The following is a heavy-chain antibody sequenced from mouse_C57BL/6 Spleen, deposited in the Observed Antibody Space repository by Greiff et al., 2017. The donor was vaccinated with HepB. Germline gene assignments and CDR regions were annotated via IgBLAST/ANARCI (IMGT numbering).Heavy chain of an antibody. Sequence: EVQLQESGGGLVQPKGSLKLSCAASGFTFNTYAMHWVRQAPGKGLEWVARIRSKSSNYATYYADSVKDRFTISRDDSQSMLYLQMNNLKTEDTAMYYCVRDGGYSNYAFFDYWGQGTTLTVSS. CDR1: GFTFNTYA. J-gene: IGHJ2*01. D-gene: IGHD2-5*01. V-gene: IGHV10-3*01. CDR2: IRSKSSNYAT. CDR3: VRDGGYSNYAFFDY.